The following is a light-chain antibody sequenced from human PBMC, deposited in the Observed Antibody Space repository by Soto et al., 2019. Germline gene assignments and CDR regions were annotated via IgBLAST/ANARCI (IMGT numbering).Light chain of an antibody. Sequence: EIVLTQSPGTLSLSPGERATLSCRASQSVSSSYLAWYQQKPGQAPRLLIYGASSRATGIPDRFSGSGSGTDFTLTIRRMATEDFAVYYCQQYGSSPWTFGQGTKVDI. J-gene: IGKJ1*01. V-gene: IGKV3-20*01. CDR1: QSVSSSY. CDR2: GAS. CDR3: QQYGSSPWT.